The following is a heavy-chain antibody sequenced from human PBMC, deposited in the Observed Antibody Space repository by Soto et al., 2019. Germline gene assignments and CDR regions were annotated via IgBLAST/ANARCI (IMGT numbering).Heavy chain of an antibody. D-gene: IGHD6-19*01. J-gene: IGHJ4*02. CDR1: GFTFSSYA. CDR3: AKGRSAVAGLVDY. Sequence: GGSLRLSCSASGFTFSSYAMSWVRQAPGKGLEWVSTISGSAINTYYAGSVKGRFTISRDNSKSTLSLQMSSLRADDTAVYYCAKGRSAVAGLVDYWGQGTLVTVSS. CDR2: ISGSAINT. V-gene: IGHV3-23*01.